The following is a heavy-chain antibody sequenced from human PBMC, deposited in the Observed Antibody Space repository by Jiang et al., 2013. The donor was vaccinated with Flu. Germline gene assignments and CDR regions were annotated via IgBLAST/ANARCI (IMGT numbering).Heavy chain of an antibody. D-gene: IGHD6-6*01. CDR3: ARDSSSSTGYYYYYYMDV. CDR2: ISAYNGNT. Sequence: SGAEVKKPGASVKVSCKASGYTFTSYGISWVRQAPGQGLEWMGWISAYNGNTNYAQKLQGRVTMTTDTSTSTAYMELRSLRSDDTAVYYCARDSSSSTGYYYYYYMDVWGKGTTVTVSS. V-gene: IGHV1-18*04. J-gene: IGHJ6*03. CDR1: GYTFTSYG.